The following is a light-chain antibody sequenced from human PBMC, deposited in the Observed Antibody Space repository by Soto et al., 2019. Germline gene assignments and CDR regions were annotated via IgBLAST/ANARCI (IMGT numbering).Light chain of an antibody. J-gene: IGKJ5*01. CDR2: DAY. CDR3: QQRHMWPIT. Sequence: EVVLTQSPVTLSLSPGERATLSCRASQSFRGLLAWYQQKPGQAPRLLIYDAYNRATGIPPRFSGSGSGTDVTLTSSSLEPEDSAVYYCQQRHMWPITFGQGTRLEIK. CDR1: QSFRGL. V-gene: IGKV3-11*01.